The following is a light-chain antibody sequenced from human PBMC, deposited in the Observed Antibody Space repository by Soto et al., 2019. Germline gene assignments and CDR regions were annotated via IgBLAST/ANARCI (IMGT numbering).Light chain of an antibody. CDR2: GAS. V-gene: IGKV3-15*01. CDR1: QSVSTN. J-gene: IGKJ4*01. CDR3: QQYNNCPLS. Sequence: EIVMTQSPVTLSVSPGERATLSCRASQSVSTNLAWFQQKPAQAPRLLIYGASTRATGIPARFSGSGSGTEFTLTISSLQSADFAVYYCQQYNNCPLSFGGGTKVEIK.